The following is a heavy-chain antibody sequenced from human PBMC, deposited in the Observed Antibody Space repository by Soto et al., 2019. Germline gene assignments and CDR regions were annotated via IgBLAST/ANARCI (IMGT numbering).Heavy chain of an antibody. V-gene: IGHV1-69*01. CDR2: FIPIFGTA. CDR3: ARGSSGSFFPYYFDY. J-gene: IGHJ4*02. D-gene: IGHD1-26*01. Sequence: QVQLVQSGAEVKKPGSSVKVSCKASGGTFSSYAISWVRQAPGRGLESMGGFIPIFGTANYARKFQGRVTITADESTSRAYMELSSLRSEDTAVYYCARGSSGSFFPYYFDYWGQGTLVTVSS. CDR1: GGTFSSYA.